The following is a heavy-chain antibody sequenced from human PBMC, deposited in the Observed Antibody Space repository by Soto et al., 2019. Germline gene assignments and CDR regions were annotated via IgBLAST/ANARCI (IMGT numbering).Heavy chain of an antibody. V-gene: IGHV1-46*01. Sequence: QVQLVQSGAEVKKPGASGKVSCKASGYIFTNYYIHWVRQAPGQGLEWMTIINPLPTSGSTNYAQKFQGSVPVTRDTSTSTVYLELSSLRSDDTAVYYCARDLAAAAYWGQGTLVTVSS. CDR3: ARDLAAAAY. D-gene: IGHD6-13*01. CDR1: GYIFTNYY. CDR2: INPLPTSGST. J-gene: IGHJ4*02.